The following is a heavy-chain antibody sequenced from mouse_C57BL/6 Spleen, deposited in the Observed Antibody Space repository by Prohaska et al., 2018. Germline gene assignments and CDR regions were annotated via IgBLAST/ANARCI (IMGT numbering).Heavy chain of an antibody. CDR3: ARESGTGHWYFDV. J-gene: IGHJ1*03. Sequence: QVQLQQPGAELVMPGASVKLSCKASGYTFTSYWMHWVKQRPGQGLEWIGEIDPSYSYTNYNQKFKGKATLTVDKSSSTAYMQLSSLTSEDSAVYYCARESGTGHWYFDVWGTGTTVTVSS. CDR1: GYTFTSYW. D-gene: IGHD3-3*01. CDR2: IDPSYSYT. V-gene: IGHV1-69*01.